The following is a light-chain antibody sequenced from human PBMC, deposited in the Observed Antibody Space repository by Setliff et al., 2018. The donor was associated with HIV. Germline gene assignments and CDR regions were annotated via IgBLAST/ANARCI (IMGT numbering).Light chain of an antibody. CDR1: SSDVGGYDS. J-gene: IGLJ2*01. CDR3: SSYSTSNSLVV. CDR2: EVI. V-gene: IGLV2-14*01. Sequence: QSALAQPASVSGSPRQSITISCTGTSSDVGGYDSVYWYQQHPGKVPKLLIYEVINRPSGVSTRFSGSKSGNTASLTISGLQAEDEADYYCSSYSTSNSLVVFGGGTKVTVL.